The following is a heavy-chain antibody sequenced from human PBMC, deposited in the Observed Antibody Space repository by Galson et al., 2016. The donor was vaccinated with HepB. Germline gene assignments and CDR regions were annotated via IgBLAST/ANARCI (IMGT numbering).Heavy chain of an antibody. CDR2: IYHSGTT. J-gene: IGHJ4*02. CDR3: ARDQAGEILRRPLGY. Sequence: ETLSLTCVVSGGSISSTNWWNWVRQPPGKGLEWIGEIYHSGTTNYNPSLQSRVTLSVDKTNKQWALKLTSVTAAATAAYSCARDQAGEILRRPLGYWGQGTLVTVSS. D-gene: IGHD4-17*01. CDR1: GGSISSTNW. V-gene: IGHV4-4*01.